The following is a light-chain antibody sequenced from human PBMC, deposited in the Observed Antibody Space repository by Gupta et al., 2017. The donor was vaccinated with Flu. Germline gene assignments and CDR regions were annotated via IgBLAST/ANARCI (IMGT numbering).Light chain of an antibody. Sequence: QSALTQPRSVSGSPGQSVTISCTGTSSDIGGYNYVSWYQHHPGKAPKLMIYEVIKRPSGVPDRFSGSKSGNTASLTISGLQAEDEADYYCCSYAGSYTFYVFGTGTKVTVL. CDR3: CSYAGSYTFYV. CDR2: EVI. V-gene: IGLV2-11*01. CDR1: SSDIGGYNY. J-gene: IGLJ1*01.